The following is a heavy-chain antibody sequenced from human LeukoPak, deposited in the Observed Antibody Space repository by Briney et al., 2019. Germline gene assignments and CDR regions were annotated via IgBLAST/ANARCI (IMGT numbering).Heavy chain of an antibody. D-gene: IGHD3-22*01. CDR3: ADNGYYYDSSGYYY. CDR1: GFTFSSYA. J-gene: IGHJ4*02. V-gene: IGHV3-23*01. CDR2: ISGSGGST. Sequence: PGGSLRLSCAASGFTFSSYAMSWVRQAPGKGLEWVSAISGSGGSTYYADSVKGRFTISRDNSKNTLYLQMNSLRAEDTAVYYCADNGYYYDSSGYYYWGQGTLVTVSS.